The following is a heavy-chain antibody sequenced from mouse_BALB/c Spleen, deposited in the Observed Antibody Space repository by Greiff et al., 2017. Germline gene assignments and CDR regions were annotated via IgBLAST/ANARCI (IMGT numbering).Heavy chain of an antibody. CDR3: ARTHYYGYVG. D-gene: IGHD1-2*01. CDR1: GFAFSSYD. V-gene: IGHV5-12-1*01. CDR2: ISSGGGST. J-gene: IGHJ2*01. Sequence: EVMLVESGGGLVKPGGSLKLSCAASGFAFSSYDMSWVRQTPEKRLEWVAYISSGGGSTYYPDTVKGRFTISRDNAKNTLYLQMSSLKSEDIAMYYCARTHYYGYVGWGQGTTLTVSS.